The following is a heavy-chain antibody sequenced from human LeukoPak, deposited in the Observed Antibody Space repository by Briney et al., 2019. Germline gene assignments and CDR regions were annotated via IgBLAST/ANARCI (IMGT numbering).Heavy chain of an antibody. V-gene: IGHV6-1*01. CDR1: GDSVSSNSAA. Sequence: SQTLSLTCAISGDSVSSNSAAWNWIRQSPSRGLEWLGRTYYRSKWYNDYAVSAKSRITINPDTSKNQFSLQLNSVTPEDTAVYYCARDSACSGGSCYIIWFDPWGQGTLVTVSS. CDR3: ARDSACSGGSCYIIWFDP. CDR2: TYYRSKWYN. D-gene: IGHD2-15*01. J-gene: IGHJ5*02.